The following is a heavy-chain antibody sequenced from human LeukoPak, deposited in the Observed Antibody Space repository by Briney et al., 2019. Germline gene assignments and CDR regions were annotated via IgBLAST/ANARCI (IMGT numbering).Heavy chain of an antibody. CDR2: IIPIFGTA. CDR3: ARYGFRFGGLINWFDP. D-gene: IGHD3-10*01. V-gene: IGHV1-69*13. J-gene: IGHJ5*02. CDR1: GYPFSSYG. Sequence: ASVKVSCKASGYPFSSYGISWVRQAPGQGLEWMGGIIPIFGTANYAQKFQGRVTITADESTSTAYMELSSLRSEDTAVYYCARYGFRFGGLINWFDPWGQGTLVTVSS.